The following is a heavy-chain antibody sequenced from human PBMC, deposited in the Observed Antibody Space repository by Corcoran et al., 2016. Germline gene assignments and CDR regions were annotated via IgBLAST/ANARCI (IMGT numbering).Heavy chain of an antibody. CDR1: GYTFTSYD. CDR3: ARAQYYDFWSGYLYYYYGMDV. D-gene: IGHD3-3*01. CDR2: MNPNSGNT. J-gene: IGHJ6*02. Sequence: QVQLVQSGANVKQPGASVKVSCKASGYTFTSYDINWVRQATGQGLEWMGWMNPNSGNTGYAQKFQGRVTMTRNTSISTAYMELSSLRSEDTAVYYCARAQYYDFWSGYLYYYYGMDVWGQGTTVTVSS. V-gene: IGHV1-8*01.